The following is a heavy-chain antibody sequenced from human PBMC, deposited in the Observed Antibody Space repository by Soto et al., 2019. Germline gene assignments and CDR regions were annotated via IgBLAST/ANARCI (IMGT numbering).Heavy chain of an antibody. CDR3: ARGHYGFWTGYYSTLDD. CDR1: GGPITSGGYS. J-gene: IGHJ4*02. Sequence: SETLSLTCTVSGGPITSGGYSWSWIRQPPGKGLEWIGHIYDSGTTYYKTSLESRVTISLDRANGQFSLKLNSVTAADTAVYFCARGHYGFWTGYYSTLDDWGRGTLVT. D-gene: IGHD3-3*01. V-gene: IGHV4-30-2*01. CDR2: IYDSGTT.